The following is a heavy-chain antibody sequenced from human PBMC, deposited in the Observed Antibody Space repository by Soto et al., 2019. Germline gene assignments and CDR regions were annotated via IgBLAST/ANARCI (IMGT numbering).Heavy chain of an antibody. CDR2: INWNGGST. Sequence: GGSLRLSCAASGFTFDDYGMSWVRQAPGKGLEWVSGINWNGGSTGYADSVKGRFTISRDNAKNSLYLQMNSLRAEDTALYYCARVNCSGGSCGSDYWGQGTLVTVSS. J-gene: IGHJ4*02. V-gene: IGHV3-20*04. CDR3: ARVNCSGGSCGSDY. D-gene: IGHD2-15*01. CDR1: GFTFDDYG.